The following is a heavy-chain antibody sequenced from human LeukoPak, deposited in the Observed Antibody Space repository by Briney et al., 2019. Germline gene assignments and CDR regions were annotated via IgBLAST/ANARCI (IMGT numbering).Heavy chain of an antibody. CDR2: INPSGGST. V-gene: IGHV1-46*01. Sequence: ASVKVSCKASGYTFTSCYMHWVRQAPGQGLEWMGIINPSGGSTSYAQKFQGRVTMTRDTSTSTVYMELSSLRSEDAAVYYCAIPRGISGYSYGDLDYWGQGTLVTVSS. CDR1: GYTFTSCY. J-gene: IGHJ4*02. D-gene: IGHD5-18*01. CDR3: AIPRGISGYSYGDLDY.